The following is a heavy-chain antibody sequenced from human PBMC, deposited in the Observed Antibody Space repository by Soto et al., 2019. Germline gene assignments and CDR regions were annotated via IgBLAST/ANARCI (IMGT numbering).Heavy chain of an antibody. CDR1: GYSFTVYW. Sequence: GESLKISCKTSGYSFTVYWIAWVRQMPGKGLEWMGIVYPGDSDIRYSPSFQGQVTISADKSISTVSLQWNSLKASDTAMYYCARQDGFGLYYFDYWGQGTLVTVSS. CDR3: ARQDGFGLYYFDY. J-gene: IGHJ4*02. CDR2: VYPGDSDI. D-gene: IGHD3-10*01. V-gene: IGHV5-51*01.